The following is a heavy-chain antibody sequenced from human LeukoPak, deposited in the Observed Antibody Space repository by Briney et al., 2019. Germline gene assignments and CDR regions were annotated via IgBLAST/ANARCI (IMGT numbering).Heavy chain of an antibody. CDR1: GFTFNAYW. D-gene: IGHD3-10*01. V-gene: IGHV3-7*01. Sequence: GGSLRLSCAVSGFTFNAYWMSWVRQAPGKGLEWVANIKQDGSEKYYADSVEGRFTISRDNAKNSLNLQMNSLRAEDTAVYYCARVLLWFGDYAFDIWGQGTLVTVSS. J-gene: IGHJ3*02. CDR3: ARVLLWFGDYAFDI. CDR2: IKQDGSEK.